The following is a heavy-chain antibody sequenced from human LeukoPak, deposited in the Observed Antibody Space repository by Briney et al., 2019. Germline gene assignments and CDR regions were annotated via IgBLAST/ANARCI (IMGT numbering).Heavy chain of an antibody. CDR1: GGSISSYY. CDR3: ARHPSGSGCIRAAFDI. J-gene: IGHJ3*02. CDR2: IYYSGST. Sequence: SETLSLTCTGSGGSISSYYWSWIRQPPEKGLEWIGYIYYSGSTNYNPSLKSRVTISVDTSKNQFSLKLSSVTAADTAVYYCARHPSGSGCIRAAFDIWGQGTMVTVSS. D-gene: IGHD6-19*01. V-gene: IGHV4-59*08.